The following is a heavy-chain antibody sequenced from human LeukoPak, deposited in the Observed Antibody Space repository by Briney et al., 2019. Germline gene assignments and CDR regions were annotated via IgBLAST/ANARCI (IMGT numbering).Heavy chain of an antibody. D-gene: IGHD3-16*01. CDR3: ARKGGGIFAFDV. CDR1: RCTFSNYA. V-gene: IGHV3-23*01. CDR2: VSGSGANS. Sequence: PGGSLRLSCVASRCTFSNYAMSWVRQALGKGVEWVSHVSGSGANSYYTDSVRGRFTISKDSSKNTLSLQMNSLRAEDTALYYCARKGGGIFAFDVWGRGTMVTVSS. J-gene: IGHJ3*01.